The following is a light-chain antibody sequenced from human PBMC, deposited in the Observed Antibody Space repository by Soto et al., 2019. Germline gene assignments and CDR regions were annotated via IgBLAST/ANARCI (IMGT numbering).Light chain of an antibody. CDR1: QSVRSN. V-gene: IGKV3D-15*01. J-gene: IGKJ5*01. Sequence: EIVMTQSPATMSVSPGERATLSCRASQSVRSNLAWYQQKPGQAPRLLIYASVTRATGIPDRFSGSASGTDFTLTINRLEPEDFAVYYCQLYGNSPPFGQGTRLEIK. CDR3: QLYGNSPP. CDR2: ASV.